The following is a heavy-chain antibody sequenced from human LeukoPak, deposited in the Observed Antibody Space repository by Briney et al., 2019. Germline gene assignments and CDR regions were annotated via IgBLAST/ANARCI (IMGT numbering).Heavy chain of an antibody. CDR1: GGTFSSYA. Sequence: SVKVSCKASGGTFSSYAISWVRQAPGQGLEWMGGIIPIFGTANYAQKFQGRVTNTTDESTSTAYMELSSLRSEDTAVYYCARAIVVVPAAIPSSNWFDPWGQGTLVTVSS. CDR3: ARAIVVVPAAIPSSNWFDP. CDR2: IIPIFGTA. J-gene: IGHJ5*02. D-gene: IGHD2-2*02. V-gene: IGHV1-69*05.